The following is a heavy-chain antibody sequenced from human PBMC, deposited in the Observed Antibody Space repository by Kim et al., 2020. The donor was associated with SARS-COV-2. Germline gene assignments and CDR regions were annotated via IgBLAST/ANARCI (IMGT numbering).Heavy chain of an antibody. Sequence: GGSLRLSCAASGFTFSSYNMNWVRQAPGKGLEWVSSISSSSSYIYYADSVKGRFTISRDNAKNSLYLQMNSLRAEDTAVYYCARGALWFGEMYYFDYWGQGTLVTVSS. CDR3: ARGALWFGEMYYFDY. CDR1: GFTFSSYN. J-gene: IGHJ4*02. D-gene: IGHD3-10*01. CDR2: ISSSSSYI. V-gene: IGHV3-21*06.